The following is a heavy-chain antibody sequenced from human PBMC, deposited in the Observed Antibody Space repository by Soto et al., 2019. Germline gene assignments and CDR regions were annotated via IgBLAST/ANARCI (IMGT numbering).Heavy chain of an antibody. V-gene: IGHV1-3*01. CDR1: GYTFSTYG. Sequence: ASVKVSCKASGYTFSTYGMHWVRQAPGQSLEWMGWLNGGTGQTRYSQRFQDRVIITRDTSASTGYMELSSLRSEDTAVYYCARGKGMEENYFYYGLDIWGQGSTVTVSS. D-gene: IGHD1-1*01. CDR3: ARGKGMEENYFYYGLDI. J-gene: IGHJ6*02. CDR2: LNGGTGQT.